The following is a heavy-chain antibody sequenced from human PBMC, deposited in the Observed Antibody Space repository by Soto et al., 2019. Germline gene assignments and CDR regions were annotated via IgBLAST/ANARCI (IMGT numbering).Heavy chain of an antibody. D-gene: IGHD6-19*01. CDR2: ISYDGSNK. J-gene: IGHJ5*02. CDR3: AKERGYSSGYHDNWFDP. V-gene: IGHV3-30*18. Sequence: PGGSLRLSCAASGFTFSSYGMHWVRQAPGKGLEWVAVISYDGSNKKYADSVRGRFTISRDNSKNTLYLQMISLTAEDTAVYYCAKERGYSSGYHDNWFDPWGHGTLVTVS. CDR1: GFTFSSYG.